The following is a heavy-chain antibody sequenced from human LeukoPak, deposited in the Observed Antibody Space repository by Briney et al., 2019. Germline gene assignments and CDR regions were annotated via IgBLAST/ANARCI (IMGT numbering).Heavy chain of an antibody. Sequence: APVKLSCKASGYTFISYYMHCLLQAPGQGLVWLGIINPSGGSTSYAQKFQGRVIMTRDTSTSTAYMELRSLRSDDTAVYYCARDEGGGELPHDYWGQGTLVTVSS. V-gene: IGHV1-46*01. J-gene: IGHJ4*02. D-gene: IGHD1-26*01. CDR3: ARDEGGGELPHDY. CDR1: GYTFISYY. CDR2: INPSGGST.